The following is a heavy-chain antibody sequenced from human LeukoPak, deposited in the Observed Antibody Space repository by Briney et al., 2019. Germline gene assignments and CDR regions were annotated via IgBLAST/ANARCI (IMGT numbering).Heavy chain of an antibody. CDR1: GFTFSSYW. Sequence: PGGSLRLSCAASGFTFSSYWMHWVRQAPGEGLVWVSRIDSDGSSTIYADSVKGRFTVSRDNAKNTLYLQMNSLRAEDTAVYYCAREPMAPPKNDAFDIWGQGTMVTVSS. V-gene: IGHV3-74*01. J-gene: IGHJ3*02. CDR2: IDSDGSST. CDR3: AREPMAPPKNDAFDI. D-gene: IGHD5-24*01.